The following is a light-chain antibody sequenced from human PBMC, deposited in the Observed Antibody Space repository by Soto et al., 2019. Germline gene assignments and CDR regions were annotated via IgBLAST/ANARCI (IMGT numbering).Light chain of an antibody. CDR3: QRSDGAWT. CDR1: QSISNY. J-gene: IGKJ1*01. V-gene: IGKV1-39*01. CDR2: AAS. Sequence: DIQMTQSPSSLSASVGDRVTITCRASQSISNYLNWYQQKPGKAPKLLIYAASTLQSGVPPKFSGSGSGTDFTLTSYSLQPEDFATYYCQRSDGAWTFGQGSKVEIK.